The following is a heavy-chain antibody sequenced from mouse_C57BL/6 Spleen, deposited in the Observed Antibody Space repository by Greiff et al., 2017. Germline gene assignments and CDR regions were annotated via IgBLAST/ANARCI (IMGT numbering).Heavy chain of an antibody. Sequence: QVHQQQPGAELVMPGASVKLLCKASGYTFTSYWMHWVEQRTGQGVEWIGEIDHSDSYTNYNQKFKGKSTLAVDKSSSTAYMQLSSLTSDDSAVYYCASPYYYGSRWFAYWGQGTLVTVSA. CDR2: IDHSDSYT. CDR1: GYTFTSYW. J-gene: IGHJ3*01. CDR3: ASPYYYGSRWFAY. D-gene: IGHD1-1*01. V-gene: IGHV1-69*01.